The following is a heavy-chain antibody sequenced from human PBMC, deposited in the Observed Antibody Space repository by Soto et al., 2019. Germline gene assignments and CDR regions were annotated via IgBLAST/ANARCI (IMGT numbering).Heavy chain of an antibody. J-gene: IGHJ4*02. Sequence: EVHLVESGGGLVQPGGSLRLSCAASGFTFSGYWMGWVRQAPGKGLAWVASIMKDGGVKKYVDSVKGRFTISRDNAKNSLFLQMSSLRAEDTAVYYCARDSDFYKADYWGQGTLVTVSS. CDR3: ARDSDFYKADY. CDR2: IMKDGGVK. V-gene: IGHV3-7*01. D-gene: IGHD2-21*02. CDR1: GFTFSGYW.